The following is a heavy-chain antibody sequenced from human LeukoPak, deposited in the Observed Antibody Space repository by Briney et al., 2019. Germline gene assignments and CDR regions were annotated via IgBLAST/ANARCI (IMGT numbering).Heavy chain of an antibody. CDR3: AKIVVVPAATSYYFDY. V-gene: IGHV3-23*01. D-gene: IGHD2-2*01. Sequence: GGSLRLSCAASGFTFSSYAMTWVRQAPGKGLEWVSAISGSGGSTYYADSVKGRFTISRDNSKNTLYLQMNSLRAEDTAVYYCAKIVVVPAATSYYFDYWGQGTLVTVSS. CDR1: GFTFSSYA. J-gene: IGHJ4*02. CDR2: ISGSGGST.